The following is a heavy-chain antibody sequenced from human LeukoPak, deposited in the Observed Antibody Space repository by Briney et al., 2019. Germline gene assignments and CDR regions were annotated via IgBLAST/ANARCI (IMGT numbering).Heavy chain of an antibody. J-gene: IGHJ4*02. CDR3: AKGAILLLWFGEPLDY. CDR2: ISGSGGST. V-gene: IGHV3-23*01. Sequence: GGSLRLSCAASGFTVSSNYMSWVRQAPGKGLEWVSAISGSGGSTYYADSVKGRFTISRDNSKNTLYLQMNSLRAEDTAVYYCAKGAILLLWFGEPLDYWGQGTLVTVSS. CDR1: GFTVSSNY. D-gene: IGHD3-10*01.